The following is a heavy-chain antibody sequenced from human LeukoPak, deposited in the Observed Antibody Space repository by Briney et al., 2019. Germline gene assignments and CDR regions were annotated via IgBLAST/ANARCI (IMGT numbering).Heavy chain of an antibody. D-gene: IGHD6-19*01. J-gene: IGHJ3*02. CDR2: IYYSGST. CDR1: GVFINSYY. Sequence: PSETLSLTCTVSGVFINSYYWSWIRQPPGKGLEWVGYIYYSGSTSYNPSLKSRVTISVDTSKNQFSLKLNSVTAADTAVYYCARRKNSAWSTDAFDIWGQGTMVTVSS. CDR3: ARRKNSAWSTDAFDI. V-gene: IGHV4-59*08.